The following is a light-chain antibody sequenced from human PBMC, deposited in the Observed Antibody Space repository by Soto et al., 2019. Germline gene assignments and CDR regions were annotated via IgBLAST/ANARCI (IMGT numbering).Light chain of an antibody. V-gene: IGKV1-9*01. CDR1: QSINSY. J-gene: IGKJ5*01. CDR3: QQINSYPIT. CDR2: AAS. Sequence: DIQLTQSPSFLSASVGDRVTITCRASQSINSYLAWYQQKPGKVPKLLIYAASTLQSGVPSRFSGSGSGTEFTHTISSLQPEDFATYYCQQINSYPITLGQGTRLEI.